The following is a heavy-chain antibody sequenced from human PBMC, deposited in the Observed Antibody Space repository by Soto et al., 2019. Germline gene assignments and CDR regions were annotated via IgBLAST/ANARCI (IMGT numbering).Heavy chain of an antibody. CDR1: GCSISSGGYY. CDR3: ASRALRRYYYYGMDV. CDR2: IYYSGST. Sequence: SETLSLTCTFSGCSISSGGYYWSWIRQHPGKGLEWIGYIYYSGSTYYNPSLKSRVTISVDTSKNQFSLKLSSVTAADTAVYYCASRALRRYYYYGMDVWGQGTTVTVSS. V-gene: IGHV4-31*03. J-gene: IGHJ6*02.